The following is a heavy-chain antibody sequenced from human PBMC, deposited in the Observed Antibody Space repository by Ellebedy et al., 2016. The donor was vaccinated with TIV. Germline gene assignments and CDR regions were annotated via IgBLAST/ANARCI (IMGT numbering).Heavy chain of an antibody. CDR1: GFSFSRNS. CDR2: IASVSSFI. J-gene: IGHJ3*01. CDR3: VGESGDSGSFHV. Sequence: GESLKISCEASGFSFSRNSMHWVRQVPGKGLVWLSGIASVSSFISYVDSVKGRFTISRDNAKNTVYLQMNSLRVEDTALYYCVGESGDSGSFHVWGQGTMVAVSS. D-gene: IGHD4-17*01. V-gene: IGHV3-74*01.